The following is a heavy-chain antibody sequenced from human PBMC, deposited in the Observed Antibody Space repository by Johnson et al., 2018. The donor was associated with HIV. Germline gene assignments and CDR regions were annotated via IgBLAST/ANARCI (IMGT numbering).Heavy chain of an antibody. V-gene: IGHV3-30*14. D-gene: IGHD1/OR15-1a*01. CDR3: ARGGGSWWGTEIDTFDS. CDR1: GFTFSSYA. J-gene: IGHJ3*02. Sequence: QVQLVESGGGVVQPGGSLRLSCAASGFTFSSYAMHWVRQAPGKGLEWVAVMSYDGSNKYYADSVKGRFTISRDNSKNTLYLQMKSLRTEDTAVYYCARGGGSWWGTEIDTFDSWGQGTMVTVSS. CDR2: MSYDGSNK.